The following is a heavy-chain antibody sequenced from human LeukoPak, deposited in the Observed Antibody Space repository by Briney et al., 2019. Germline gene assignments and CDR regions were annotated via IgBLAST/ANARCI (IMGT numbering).Heavy chain of an antibody. CDR1: GYTFTRYY. CDR2: INPNSGGT. V-gene: IGHV1-2*02. CDR3: ARGLHDYGDY. Sequence: GASVTVSYKASGYTFTRYYMHWVHQAPGQGLAGMGGINPNSGGTKYAQKFQGRVTMTRGTSISTAYMELSRLRSDDTAVYYCARGLHDYGDYWGQGTLVTVSS. J-gene: IGHJ4*02.